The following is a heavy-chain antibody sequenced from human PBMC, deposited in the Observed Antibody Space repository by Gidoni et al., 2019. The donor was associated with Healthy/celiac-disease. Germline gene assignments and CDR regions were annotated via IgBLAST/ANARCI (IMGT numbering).Heavy chain of an antibody. Sequence: QVQLQESGPGLVKPSETLSLTCTVSGYSLSSGSYWGWIRQPPGKGLEWIGSIYHSGSTYYNPSLKSRVTISVDTFKNQFSLKLSSVTAADTAVYYCARDAPSVSCSSTSCYPLWGQGTLVTVSS. D-gene: IGHD2-2*01. J-gene: IGHJ4*02. CDR1: GYSLSSGSY. CDR2: IYHSGST. V-gene: IGHV4-38-2*02. CDR3: ARDAPSVSCSSTSCYPL.